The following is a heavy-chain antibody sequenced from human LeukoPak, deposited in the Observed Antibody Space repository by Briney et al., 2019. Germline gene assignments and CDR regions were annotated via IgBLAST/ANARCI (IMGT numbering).Heavy chain of an antibody. CDR1: GGTFSSYA. Sequence: ASVKVSCKASGGTFSSYAISWVRQAPGQGLEWMGGIIPIFGTANYAQKFQGRVTITADESTSTAYMELSSLRSEDTAVYYCARDAEYYDSSGLFDYWGQGTLVTVSS. CDR2: IIPIFGTA. J-gene: IGHJ4*02. V-gene: IGHV1-69*13. CDR3: ARDAEYYDSSGLFDY. D-gene: IGHD3-22*01.